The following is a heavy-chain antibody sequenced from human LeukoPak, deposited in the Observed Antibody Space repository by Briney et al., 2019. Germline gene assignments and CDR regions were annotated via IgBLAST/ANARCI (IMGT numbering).Heavy chain of an antibody. V-gene: IGHV3-23*01. Sequence: PGGSLRLSCDASGFTFGGYAMSWVRQAPGKGLEWVSGISIGGGFTDYADSVRGRFTISRDNSKNTLSLQMSNLRAEDTAIYYCAKLHSATITADFDHWGQGTLVTVSS. CDR2: ISIGGGFT. CDR3: AKLHSATITADFDH. J-gene: IGHJ4*02. CDR1: GFTFGGYA. D-gene: IGHD1-14*01.